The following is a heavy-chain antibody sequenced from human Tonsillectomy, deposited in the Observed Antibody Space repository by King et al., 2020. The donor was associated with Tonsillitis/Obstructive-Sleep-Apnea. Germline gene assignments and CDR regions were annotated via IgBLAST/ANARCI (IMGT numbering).Heavy chain of an antibody. CDR1: GYSFTTYW. V-gene: IGHV5-10-1*03. J-gene: IGHJ4*02. CDR2: IDPSDSYN. CDR3: ARHKRSRGNAAPSDY. D-gene: IGHD3-10*01. Sequence: DVQLVESGAEVKKPGESLRISCKGSGYSFTTYWISWARQIPGKGLEWMGRIDPSDSYNNYRPSFQGHVTISADKSISTAYLQWSSLKASDTAMYYCARHKRSRGNAAPSDYWGQGTLVTVSS.